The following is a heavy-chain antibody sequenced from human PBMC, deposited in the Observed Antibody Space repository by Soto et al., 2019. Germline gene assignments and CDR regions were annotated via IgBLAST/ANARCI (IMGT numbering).Heavy chain of an antibody. CDR3: AKVELGKADYYYGMDV. CDR1: GFTFSSYA. V-gene: IGHV3-23*01. Sequence: GGSLRLSCAASGFTFSSYAMSWVRQAPGKGLEWVSAISGSGGSTYYADSVKGRFTISRDNSKNTLYLQMNSLRAEDTAVYYCAKVELGKADYYYGMDVWGQGTTVTVSS. J-gene: IGHJ6*02. D-gene: IGHD7-27*01. CDR2: ISGSGGST.